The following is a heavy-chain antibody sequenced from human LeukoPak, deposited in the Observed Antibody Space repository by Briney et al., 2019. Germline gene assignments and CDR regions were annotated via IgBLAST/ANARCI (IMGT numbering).Heavy chain of an antibody. D-gene: IGHD4-17*01. CDR2: ISSNGGST. CDR3: VKVFGDYPLYYFDY. Sequence: PGGSLRLSCPASGFTFSSYAMHWVRQAPGKGLEYVSAISSNGGSTYYADSVKGRFTISRDNSKNTLYLQMSSLRAEDTAVYYCVKVFGDYPLYYFDYWGQGTLVTVSS. CDR1: GFTFSSYA. J-gene: IGHJ4*02. V-gene: IGHV3-64D*06.